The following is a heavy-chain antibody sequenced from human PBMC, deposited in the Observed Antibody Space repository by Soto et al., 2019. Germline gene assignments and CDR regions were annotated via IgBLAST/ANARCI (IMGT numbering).Heavy chain of an antibody. Sequence: GGSLRPSCAASEFTFSNFGMHWVRQAPGKGLEWVAVISYDGGDKYSADSVKGRFTISRDNYKNTLFLQMNSLRAEDTAVYYCAKDSGRGSADYYFDYWGRGTLVTVSS. V-gene: IGHV3-30*18. J-gene: IGHJ4*02. CDR1: EFTFSNFG. D-gene: IGHD3-10*01. CDR2: ISYDGGDK. CDR3: AKDSGRGSADYYFDY.